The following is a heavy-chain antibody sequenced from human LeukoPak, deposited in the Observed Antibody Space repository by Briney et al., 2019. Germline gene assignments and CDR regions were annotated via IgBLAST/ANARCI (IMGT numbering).Heavy chain of an antibody. V-gene: IGHV3-7*03. J-gene: IGHJ3*01. Sequence: PGGSLRLSCAAPGFTFSSYWLTWVRQAPGKGLEWVANIKQEGSEKFYVDSVKGRFTITRDNAKNSLYLQMNTLRPEDTALYYCAKAIRLAVAGRGNAFDLWGQGTMVTVSS. CDR2: IKQEGSEK. CDR1: GFTFSSYW. CDR3: AKAIRLAVAGRGNAFDL. D-gene: IGHD6-19*01.